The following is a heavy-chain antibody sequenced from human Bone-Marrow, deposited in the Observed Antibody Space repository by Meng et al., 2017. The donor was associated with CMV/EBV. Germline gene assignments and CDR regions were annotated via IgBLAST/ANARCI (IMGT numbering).Heavy chain of an antibody. V-gene: IGHV1-18*01. CDR3: ARGGGYCSSTSCYNRWFDP. Sequence: FPSYGISWVRQAPGQWLEWMGWIRAYNGNTNYAQKLQGRVTMTTDTSTSTAYMELRSLRSDDTAVYYCARGGGYCSSTSCYNRWFDPWGQGTLVTVSS. D-gene: IGHD2-2*02. CDR1: FPSYG. J-gene: IGHJ5*02. CDR2: IRAYNGNT.